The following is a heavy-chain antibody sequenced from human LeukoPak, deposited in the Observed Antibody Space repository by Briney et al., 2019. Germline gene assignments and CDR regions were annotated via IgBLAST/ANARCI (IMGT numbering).Heavy chain of an antibody. Sequence: GGSLRLSCAASGFTFSSYAMSWVRQAPGKGLEWVPAISGSGGSTYYADSVKGRFTISRDNSKNTLYLQMNSLRAEDTAVYYCAKGTSCCYTVDYWGQGTLVTVSS. D-gene: IGHD2-2*01. J-gene: IGHJ4*02. CDR1: GFTFSSYA. CDR2: ISGSGGST. CDR3: AKGTSCCYTVDY. V-gene: IGHV3-23*01.